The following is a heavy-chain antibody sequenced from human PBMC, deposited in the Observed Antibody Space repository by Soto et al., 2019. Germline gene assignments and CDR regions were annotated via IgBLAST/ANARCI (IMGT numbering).Heavy chain of an antibody. CDR3: ARAGHDYYGSSGYYPDYYFDY. CDR2: IYYSGST. D-gene: IGHD3-22*01. Sequence: SETLSLTCTVSGGSISSGDYYWSWIRQPPGKGLEWIGYIYYSGSTYYNPSLKSRVTISVDTSKNQFSLKLSSVTAADTAVYYCARAGHDYYGSSGYYPDYYFDYWGQGTLVTVSS. J-gene: IGHJ4*02. V-gene: IGHV4-30-4*01. CDR1: GGSISSGDYY.